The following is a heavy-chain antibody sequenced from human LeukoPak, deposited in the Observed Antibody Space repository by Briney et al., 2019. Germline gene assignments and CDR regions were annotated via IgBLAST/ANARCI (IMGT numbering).Heavy chain of an antibody. J-gene: IGHJ4*02. CDR3: AKFPFGAHLVDY. CDR1: GFTFSSYA. V-gene: IGHV3-23*01. D-gene: IGHD1-26*01. CDR2: ISGSGGST. Sequence: PGGSLRLSCAASGFTFSSYAMSWVRQAPGKGLEWVSAISGSGGSTYYADSVKGRFTVSRDNPKNTLYLQMNSLRAEDTAVYYCAKFPFGAHLVDYWGQGTLVTVSS.